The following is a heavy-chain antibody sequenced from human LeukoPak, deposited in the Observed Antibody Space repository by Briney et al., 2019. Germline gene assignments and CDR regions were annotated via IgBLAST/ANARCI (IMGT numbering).Heavy chain of an antibody. CDR3: ASLTTADAFDI. CDR2: IYDSGST. CDR1: GGSISSYY. V-gene: IGHV4-59*01. D-gene: IGHD3-22*01. J-gene: IGHJ3*02. Sequence: TSETLSLTCTVSGGSISSYYWSWIRQPPGKGLEWIGYIYDSGSTNYNPSLKSRVTISVDTSKNQFSLKVSSVTAADTAVYYCASLTTADAFDIWGQGTMVTVSS.